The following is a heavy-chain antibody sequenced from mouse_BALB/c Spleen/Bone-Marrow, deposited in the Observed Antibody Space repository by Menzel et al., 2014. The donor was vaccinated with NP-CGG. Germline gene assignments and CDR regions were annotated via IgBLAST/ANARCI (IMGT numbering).Heavy chain of an antibody. CDR3: TRWDGNDGWFAY. Sequence: VQLQQSGAELVRPGASVTLSCKASGYTFTDYEMHWVKQTPVHGLEWIGAIDPETGGPAYNQKFKGKATLTADKSSSTAYMERRSLTSEDSAVDYCTRWDGNDGWFAYWGQGTRGTVSA. D-gene: IGHD2-2*01. CDR1: GYTFTDYE. J-gene: IGHJ3*01. V-gene: IGHV1-15*01. CDR2: IDPETGGP.